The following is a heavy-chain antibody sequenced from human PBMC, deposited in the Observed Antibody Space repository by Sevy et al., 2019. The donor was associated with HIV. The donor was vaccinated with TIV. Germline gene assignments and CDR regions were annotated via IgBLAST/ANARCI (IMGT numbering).Heavy chain of an antibody. V-gene: IGHV3-9*01. CDR3: VKDKRGYSYGNPFDY. CDR1: GFNFDRYA. D-gene: IGHD5-18*01. J-gene: IGHJ4*02. Sequence: GGSLRLSCAVSGFNFDRYAMNWVRQVPGKGLEWDSFISWNSENTVYADSVQGRFSMTRDNAKNSLFLQMSSLRPEDTAIYYCVKDKRGYSYGNPFDYWGQGTLVTVSS. CDR2: ISWNSENT.